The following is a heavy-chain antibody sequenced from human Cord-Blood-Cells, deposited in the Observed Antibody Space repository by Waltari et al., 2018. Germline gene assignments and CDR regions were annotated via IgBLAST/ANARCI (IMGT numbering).Heavy chain of an antibody. CDR2: IIPIFGTA. Sequence: QVQLVQSGAEVKKPGSSLKVSCKASGGTFSSYAISWVRQAPGQGLEWMGGIIPIFGTANYAQKFQGRVTITADEATSTAYMELSSLRSEDTAVYYCAREASSSSGDYYYGMDVWGQGTTVTVSS. V-gene: IGHV1-69*01. J-gene: IGHJ6*02. CDR3: AREASSSSGDYYYGMDV. D-gene: IGHD6-6*01. CDR1: GGTFSSYA.